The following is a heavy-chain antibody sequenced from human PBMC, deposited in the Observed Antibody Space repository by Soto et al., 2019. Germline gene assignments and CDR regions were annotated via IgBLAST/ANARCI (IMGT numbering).Heavy chain of an antibody. Sequence: EVQLVESGGGLVQPGGSLRLSCAASGFTFSSYSMNWVRQAPGKGLEWVSYISSISSTIYYADSVKGRFTISRDNAKNSLYLQMNSLRDEDTAVYYCARGSCRSTSCPPVNFDYWGQGNLVTVSS. V-gene: IGHV3-48*02. J-gene: IGHJ4*02. CDR2: ISSISSTI. CDR3: ARGSCRSTSCPPVNFDY. D-gene: IGHD2-2*01. CDR1: GFTFSSYS.